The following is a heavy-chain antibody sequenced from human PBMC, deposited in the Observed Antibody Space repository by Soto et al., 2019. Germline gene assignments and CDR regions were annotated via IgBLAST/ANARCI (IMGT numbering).Heavy chain of an antibody. J-gene: IGHJ4*02. V-gene: IGHV3-49*04. D-gene: IGHD5-18*01. CDR2: IRSKAYGGTT. CDR3: TRAPQLWLRVVDY. Sequence: HGGSQRLSCTACGLTSGDYAMSWVRQATGKGQEWVGFIRSKAYGGTTEYASCVKVRFTISRDNSKSIAYLQMNCLKTEDTAVYYCTRAPQLWLRVVDYWGQGTLVTVSS. CDR1: GLTSGDYA.